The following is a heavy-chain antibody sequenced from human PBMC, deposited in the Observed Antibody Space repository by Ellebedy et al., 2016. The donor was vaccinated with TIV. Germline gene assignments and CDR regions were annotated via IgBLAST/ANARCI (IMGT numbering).Heavy chain of an antibody. V-gene: IGHV4-59*04. D-gene: IGHD3-22*01. CDR3: ELSSGGEAFDI. J-gene: IGHJ3*02. CDR1: GASITTYY. Sequence: MPSETLSLTCNVSGASITTYYWTWIRQPPGKGLEWIGYIFYSGSTYYNPSLKSRVTMSVDTSKNQFPLKLSPVTAVDTAVYYCELSSGGEAFDIWGQGTMVTVSS. CDR2: IFYSGST.